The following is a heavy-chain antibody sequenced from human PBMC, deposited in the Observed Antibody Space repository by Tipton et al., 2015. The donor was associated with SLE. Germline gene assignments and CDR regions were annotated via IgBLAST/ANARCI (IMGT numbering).Heavy chain of an antibody. CDR2: IYYSGST. D-gene: IGHD6-13*01. V-gene: IGHV4-39*01. CDR1: GGSISSSSYY. CDR3: ARIRTTSAAGFDY. Sequence: QLVQSGAEVKPSETLSLTCTVSGGSISSSSYYWGWIRQPPGKGLEWIGSIYYSGSTYYNPSLKGRVAISVDTSKNLFSLKLSSVTAADTAVFYCARIRTTSAAGFDYWGQGTLVTVSS. J-gene: IGHJ4*02.